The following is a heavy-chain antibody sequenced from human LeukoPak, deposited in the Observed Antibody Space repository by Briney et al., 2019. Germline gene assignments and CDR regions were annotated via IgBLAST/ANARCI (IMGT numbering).Heavy chain of an antibody. V-gene: IGHV4-34*01. CDR2: INHVGAT. Sequence: ASETLSLTCAVYGGSFSGYYWSWIRQPPEKGLEWIGEINHVGATNYNPSLKSRVTISVDTSKNQFSLNLSSVTAADTAVYYCARVFSVAGTFDYWGQGTLVTVSS. CDR1: GGSFSGYY. D-gene: IGHD6-19*01. CDR3: ARVFSVAGTFDY. J-gene: IGHJ4*02.